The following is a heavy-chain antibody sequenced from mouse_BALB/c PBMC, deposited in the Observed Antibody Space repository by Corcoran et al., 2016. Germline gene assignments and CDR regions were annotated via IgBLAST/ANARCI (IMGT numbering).Heavy chain of an antibody. CDR2: IDPANGNT. CDR3: ARGGLRRGYYAMDY. Sequence: EVQLQQSGAELVKPGASVKLSCTAPGFNIKDTYMHWVKQRPEQGLEWIGRIDPANGNTKYDPKFQGKATITADTSSNTAYLQLSSLTSEDTAVYYCARGGLRRGYYAMDYWGQGTSVTVSS. CDR1: GFNIKDTY. D-gene: IGHD3-1*01. J-gene: IGHJ4*01. V-gene: IGHV14-3*02.